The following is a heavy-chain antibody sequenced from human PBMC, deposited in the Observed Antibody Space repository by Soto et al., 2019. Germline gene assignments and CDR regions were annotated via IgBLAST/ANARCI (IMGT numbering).Heavy chain of an antibody. D-gene: IGHD1-20*01. V-gene: IGHV1-69*01. CDR1: GGTFSSYA. CDR3: ATSGITGTTSYYYYGMDV. J-gene: IGHJ6*02. CDR2: IIPIFGTA. Sequence: QVQLVQSGAEVKKPGSSVKVSCKASGGTFSSYAISWVRQAPGQGLEWMGGIIPIFGTANYAQKFQGRDTITADESTSTAYMELSSLRSEDTAVYYCATSGITGTTSYYYYGMDVWGQGTTVTVSS.